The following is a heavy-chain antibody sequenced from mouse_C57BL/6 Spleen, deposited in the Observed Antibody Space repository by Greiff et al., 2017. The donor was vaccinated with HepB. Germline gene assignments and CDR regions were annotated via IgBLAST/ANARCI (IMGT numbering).Heavy chain of an antibody. V-gene: IGHV5-6*01. Sequence: EVKLVESGGDLVKPGGSLKLSCAASGFTFSSYGMSWVRQTPDKRLEWVATISSGGSYTYYPDSVKGRFTISRDNAKNTLYLQMSSLKSEDTAMYYCARLGWDYWGQGTTLTVSS. J-gene: IGHJ2*01. CDR1: GFTFSSYG. CDR2: ISSGGSYT. D-gene: IGHD2-3*01. CDR3: ARLGWDY.